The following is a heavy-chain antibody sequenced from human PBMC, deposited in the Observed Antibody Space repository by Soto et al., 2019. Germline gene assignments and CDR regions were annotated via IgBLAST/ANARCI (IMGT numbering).Heavy chain of an antibody. CDR2: INPSDGST. CDR3: ARAVAGGGLVDY. J-gene: IGHJ4*02. CDR1: GYSFTSYY. V-gene: IGHV1-46*03. D-gene: IGHD6-19*01. Sequence: QVQLVQSGAEVKKPGASVKVSCKASGYSFTSYYMHWVRQAPGQGLEWMGIINPSDGSTSYAQKFQGRVTMTRDTSTSTVYMELSSLRSEDTAVYYCARAVAGGGLVDYWGQGTLVTVSS.